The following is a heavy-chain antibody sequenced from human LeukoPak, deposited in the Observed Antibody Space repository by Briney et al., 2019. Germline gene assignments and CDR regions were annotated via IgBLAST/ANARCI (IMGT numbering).Heavy chain of an antibody. V-gene: IGHV3-30*04. D-gene: IGHD1-26*01. Sequence: GGSLRLSCAASGFTFGSYAMHWVRQAPGKGLEWVAVISYDGSNKYYADSVKGRFTISRDNSKNTLYLQMNSLRAEDTAVYYCAGRGSYYLDWGQGTLVTVSS. J-gene: IGHJ4*02. CDR2: ISYDGSNK. CDR3: AGRGSYYLD. CDR1: GFTFGSYA.